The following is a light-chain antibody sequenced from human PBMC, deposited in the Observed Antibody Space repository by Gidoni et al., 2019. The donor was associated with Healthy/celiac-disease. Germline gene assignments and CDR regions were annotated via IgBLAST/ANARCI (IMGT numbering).Light chain of an antibody. Sequence: QSALPPPASVSGSPGPSITLSCTGTSSDVGGYNYVSWYQQHPGKAPKLMIYDVSNRPSGVSNRFSGSKSGNTASLTISGLQAEDEADYYCSSYTSSSFWVFGGGTKLTVL. CDR1: SSDVGGYNY. J-gene: IGLJ3*02. CDR2: DVS. V-gene: IGLV2-14*01. CDR3: SSYTSSSFWV.